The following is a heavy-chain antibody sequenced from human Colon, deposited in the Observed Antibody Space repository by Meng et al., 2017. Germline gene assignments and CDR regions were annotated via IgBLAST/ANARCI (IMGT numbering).Heavy chain of an antibody. CDR1: GYSFTSYG. V-gene: IGHV1-3*04. CDR3: ARDERGGPYYFDY. CDR2: IYTADGNR. J-gene: IGHJ4*02. Sequence: QVHLVQAGAELKKPGASVEGSCQASGYSFTSYGMHWLRQAPGQRPEWMGWIYTADGNRRYSQRFQDRLTITSDTFARTAYMELSSLRSEDTAVYFCARDERGGPYYFDYWGQGTLVTVSS.